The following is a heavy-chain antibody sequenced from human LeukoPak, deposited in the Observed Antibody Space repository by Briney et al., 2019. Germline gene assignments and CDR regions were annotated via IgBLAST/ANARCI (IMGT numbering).Heavy chain of an antibody. CDR1: GGSVSSGSYY. CDR3: ARDSYYYYGMDV. J-gene: IGHJ6*02. V-gene: IGHV4-61*01. Sequence: PSGTLSLTCTVSGGSVSSGSYYWSWIRQPPGKGLEWIGYIYYSGSTNYNPSLKSRVTISVDTSKNQFSLKLSSVTAADTAVYYCARDSYYYYGMDVWGQGTTVTVSS. CDR2: IYYSGST.